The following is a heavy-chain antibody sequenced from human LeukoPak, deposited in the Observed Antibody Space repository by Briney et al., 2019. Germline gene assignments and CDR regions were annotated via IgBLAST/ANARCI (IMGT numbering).Heavy chain of an antibody. Sequence: GGSLRLSCAASGFTVNSNDMSWVRQAPGKGLEWVSSFNDTGSSTYYADSVKGRFTISRDNSKNTLYLQMINLRAEDTAVYFCAKDLLRIYWRTFDSWGQGALVIVSS. CDR3: AKDLLRIYWRTFDS. J-gene: IGHJ4*02. CDR2: FNDTGSST. V-gene: IGHV3-23*01. CDR1: GFTVNSND. D-gene: IGHD3-10*01.